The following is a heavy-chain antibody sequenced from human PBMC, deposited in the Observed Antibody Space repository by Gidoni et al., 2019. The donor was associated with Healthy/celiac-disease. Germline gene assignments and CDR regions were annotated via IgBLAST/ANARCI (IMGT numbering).Heavy chain of an antibody. V-gene: IGHV1-69*01. CDR2: IIPIFGTA. CDR1: GGTFSSYA. Sequence: QVQLVQSGAEVKKPGSSVKVSCKASGGTFSSYAISWVRQAPGQGLEWMGGIIPIFGTANYADESTSTAYMELSSLRSEDTAVYYCARDLCSSTSCWDAFDIWGQGTMVTVSS. CDR3: ARDLCSSTSCWDAFDI. D-gene: IGHD2-2*01. J-gene: IGHJ3*02.